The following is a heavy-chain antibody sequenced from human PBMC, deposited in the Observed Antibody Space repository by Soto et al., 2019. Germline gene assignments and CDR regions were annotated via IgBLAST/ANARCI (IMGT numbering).Heavy chain of an antibody. CDR3: APQVVPTATKKP. Sequence: XATLSLTCAVYGGSFSGYYWSWIRQPPGKGLEWIGEIIHTGSTNYNPSLKSRVTISIDTSKKQSSLKLSSVTAADTAVYYCAPQVVPTATKKPWGQGTLVTVSS. CDR1: GGSFSGYY. J-gene: IGHJ4*02. CDR2: IIHTGST. D-gene: IGHD2-2*01. V-gene: IGHV4-34*12.